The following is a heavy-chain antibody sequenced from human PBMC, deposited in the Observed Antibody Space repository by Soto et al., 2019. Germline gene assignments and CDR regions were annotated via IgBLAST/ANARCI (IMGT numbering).Heavy chain of an antibody. CDR3: AREDMVRGVIG. V-gene: IGHV3-30-3*01. D-gene: IGHD3-10*01. Sequence: QVQLVESGVGVVQPGRSLRLSCAASGFTCSSYAMHRVRQAPGKGLEWVAVISYDGSNKYYADSVKGRFTISRDNSKNTLYLQMNSLRAEDTAVYYCAREDMVRGVIGWGQGTLVTVSS. J-gene: IGHJ4*02. CDR2: ISYDGSNK. CDR1: GFTCSSYA.